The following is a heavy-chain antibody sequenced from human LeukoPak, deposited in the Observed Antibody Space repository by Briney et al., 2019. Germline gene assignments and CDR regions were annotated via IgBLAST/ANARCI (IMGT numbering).Heavy chain of an antibody. V-gene: IGHV4-34*01. J-gene: IGHJ4*02. CDR2: INHSGST. CDR3: ARGRTLCGGDCYPLFY. Sequence: PSETLSLTCAVYGGSFSGYYWSWIRQPPGKGLEWIGEINHSGSTNYNPSLKSRVTISVDTSKNQFSLKLSSVTAADTAVYYCARGRTLCGGDCYPLFYWGQGTLVTVSS. CDR1: GGSFSGYY. D-gene: IGHD2-21*02.